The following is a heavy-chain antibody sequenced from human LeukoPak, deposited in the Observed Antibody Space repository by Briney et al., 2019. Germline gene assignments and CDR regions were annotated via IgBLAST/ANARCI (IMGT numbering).Heavy chain of an antibody. CDR1: GYIFTSYG. CDR3: ARVDRLLWFGEFYGMDV. CDR2: ISAYNGNT. V-gene: IGHV1-18*04. Sequence: ASVKVSCKASGYIFTSYGISWVRQAPGKGLEWMGWISAYNGNTNYAQKLQGRVTMTTDTSTSTAYMELRSLRSDDTAVYYCARVDRLLWFGEFYGMDVWGKGTTVTVSS. D-gene: IGHD3-10*01. J-gene: IGHJ6*04.